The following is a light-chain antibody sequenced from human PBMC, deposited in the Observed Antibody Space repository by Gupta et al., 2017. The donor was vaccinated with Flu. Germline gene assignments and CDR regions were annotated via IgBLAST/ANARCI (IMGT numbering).Light chain of an antibody. Sequence: EIVLTQSPATLSLSPGERATLSCGASQTVNNNYLAWYLQKPGLAPRLLIYDASSRATGIPDRFSGSGSGTDFTLTISRLEPEDFAVYYCLREGNSRVTF. CDR2: DAS. CDR3: LREGNSRVT. V-gene: IGKV3D-20*01. CDR1: QTVNNNY. J-gene: IGKJ3*01.